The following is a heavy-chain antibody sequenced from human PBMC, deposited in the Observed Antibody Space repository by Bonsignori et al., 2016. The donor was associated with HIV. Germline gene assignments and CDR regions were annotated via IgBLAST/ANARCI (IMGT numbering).Heavy chain of an antibody. CDR2: ISSSSSYI. V-gene: IGHV3-21*01. CDR1: GFTFSSYS. CDR3: AREPYSNYRLGSGFDY. J-gene: IGHJ4*02. D-gene: IGHD4-11*01. Sequence: GGSLRLSCAASGFTFSSYSMNWVRQAPGKGLEWVSSISSSSSYIYYADSVKGRFTISRDNAKNSLYLQMNSLRAEDTAVYYCAREPYSNYRLGSGFDYWGQGTLVTVSS.